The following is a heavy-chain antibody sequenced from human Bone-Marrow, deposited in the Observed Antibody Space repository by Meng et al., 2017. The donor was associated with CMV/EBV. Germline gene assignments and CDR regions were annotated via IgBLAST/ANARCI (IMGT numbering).Heavy chain of an antibody. D-gene: IGHD1-26*01. V-gene: IGHV3-30*19. CDR1: GFTFSNYG. Sequence: GESLKISCAASGFTFSNYGMHWVRQAPGKGLEWVAVISYDGSNKYYADSVKGRFTISRDNSKITLYLQMNSLRAEDTAVYYCASGSGSLEGYFDYWGQGTLVTFSS. CDR3: ASGSGSLEGYFDY. J-gene: IGHJ4*02. CDR2: ISYDGSNK.